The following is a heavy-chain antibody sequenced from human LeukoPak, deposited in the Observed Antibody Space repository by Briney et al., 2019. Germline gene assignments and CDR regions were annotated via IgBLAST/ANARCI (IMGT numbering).Heavy chain of an antibody. V-gene: IGHV1-8*01. J-gene: IGHJ6*02. Sequence: GASVNVSCKASGYTFTSYDINWVRQATGQGLEWMGWMNLNSGNTGYAQKLQGRVTMTSNTSISTAYMELSSLRSEATAVYYCARGRSSSKLYGMDVWGQGTTVTVSS. D-gene: IGHD6-13*01. CDR2: MNLNSGNT. CDR1: GYTFTSYD. CDR3: ARGRSSSKLYGMDV.